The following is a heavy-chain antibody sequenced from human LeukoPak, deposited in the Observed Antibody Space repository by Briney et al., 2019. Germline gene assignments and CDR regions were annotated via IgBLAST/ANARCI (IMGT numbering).Heavy chain of an antibody. V-gene: IGHV1-46*01. CDR3: TTDRWSLYNWNRT. CDR2: INPSGGST. D-gene: IGHD1-20*01. J-gene: IGHJ4*02. CDR1: GYTFTSYY. Sequence: ASVKVSCKASGYTFTSYYMHWVRQAPGQGLEWMGIINPSGGSTSYAQKFQGRVTMTRDTSTSTVYMELSSLRSEDTAVYYCTTDRWSLYNWNRTGGQGTLVTVSS.